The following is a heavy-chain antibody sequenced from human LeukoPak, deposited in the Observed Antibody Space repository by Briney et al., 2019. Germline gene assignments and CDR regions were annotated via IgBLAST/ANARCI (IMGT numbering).Heavy chain of an antibody. V-gene: IGHV3-30*04. CDR3: ARDQSGYDYGMDV. J-gene: IGHJ6*04. D-gene: IGHD3-10*01. CDR2: ISYDGSNK. Sequence: GGSLRLSCAASRFTFSSYAMHWVSQAPGKGLEWVAVISYDGSNKYYADSVKGRFTISRDNSKNTLYLQMNSLRAEDTAVYYCARDQSGYDYGMDVWGKGTTLTVSS. CDR1: RFTFSSYA.